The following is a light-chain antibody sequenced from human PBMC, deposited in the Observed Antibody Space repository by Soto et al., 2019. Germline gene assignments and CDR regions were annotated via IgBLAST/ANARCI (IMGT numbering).Light chain of an antibody. Sequence: QSVLTQPPAVSWAPGQRVTISCTGSSSNIGAGYDVHWYLQVPGTAPKLLIYGNGNRPSGVPDRFSGSKSGTSASLAITGLQAEDEADYYCQSFESSLSAVVFGGGTKLTVL. CDR3: QSFESSLSAVV. CDR2: GNG. J-gene: IGLJ2*01. V-gene: IGLV1-40*01. CDR1: SSNIGAGYD.